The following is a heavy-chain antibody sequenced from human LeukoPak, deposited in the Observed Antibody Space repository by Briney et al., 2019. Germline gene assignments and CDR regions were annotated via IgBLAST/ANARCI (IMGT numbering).Heavy chain of an antibody. CDR2: IYSGGST. V-gene: IGHV3-53*01. CDR1: GFTVSSNY. CDR3: ARDLSWGEYDAFDI. D-gene: IGHD7-27*01. J-gene: IGHJ3*02. Sequence: AGGSLRLSCAASGFTVSSNYMSWVRQAPGKGLEWVSIIYSGGSTFYADSVKGRFTISRDNSKNTLYLQMNSLRAEDTAVYYCARDLSWGEYDAFDIWGQGTMVTVSS.